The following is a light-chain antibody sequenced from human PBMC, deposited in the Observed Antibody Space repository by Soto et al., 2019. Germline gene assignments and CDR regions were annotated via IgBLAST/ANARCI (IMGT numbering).Light chain of an antibody. J-gene: IGLJ2*01. CDR1: SSNIGSAY. CDR3: AAWDDSLSGQVV. V-gene: IGLV1-47*01. Sequence: QTVVTQPPSASGTLGQRVTISCSGSSSNIGSAYVYWYQQLPGTAPKLLIYRNNQRASGVPDRFSPSKSGTSASLAISGLRSEDEADYYCAAWDDSLSGQVVFGGGTKVTVL. CDR2: RNN.